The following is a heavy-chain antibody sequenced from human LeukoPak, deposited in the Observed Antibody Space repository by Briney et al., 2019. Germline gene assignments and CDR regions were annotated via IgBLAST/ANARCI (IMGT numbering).Heavy chain of an antibody. Sequence: PGGSLRLSCAASGFTFNSYNMNWVRQTPGKGLEWVSSINTISSRRDYADSVRGRFTISRDNANNSLFLQMNSLTAEDTAVYYCAKDSTIRYFDWLLIDYWGQGTLVTVSS. J-gene: IGHJ4*02. V-gene: IGHV3-21*01. CDR1: GFTFNSYN. CDR3: AKDSTIRYFDWLLIDY. D-gene: IGHD3-9*01. CDR2: INTISSRR.